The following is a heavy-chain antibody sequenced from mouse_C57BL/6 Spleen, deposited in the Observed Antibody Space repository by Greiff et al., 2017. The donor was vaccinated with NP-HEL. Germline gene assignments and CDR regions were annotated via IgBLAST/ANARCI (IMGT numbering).Heavy chain of an antibody. CDR1: GYAFSSYW. J-gene: IGHJ2*01. D-gene: IGHD1-1*01. Sequence: QLKQSGAELVKPGASVKISCKASGYAFSSYWMNWVKQRPGKGLEWIGQIYPGDGDTNYNGKFKGKATLTADKSSSTAYMQLSSLTSEDSAVYFCARDYGSPNFDYWGQGTTLTVSS. CDR2: IYPGDGDT. V-gene: IGHV1-80*01. CDR3: ARDYGSPNFDY.